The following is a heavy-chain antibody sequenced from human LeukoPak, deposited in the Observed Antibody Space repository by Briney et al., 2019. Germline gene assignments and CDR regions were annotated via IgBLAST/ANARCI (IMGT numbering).Heavy chain of an antibody. J-gene: IGHJ4*02. Sequence: ASVKVSCKASGGTFSSYAISWVRQAPGQGLEWMGRIIPILGIANYVQKLQGRVTITADKSTSTAYMELSSLRSEDTAVYYCARDGCSGGSCYFSYWGQGTLVTVSS. CDR2: IIPILGIA. CDR3: ARDGCSGGSCYFSY. D-gene: IGHD2-15*01. V-gene: IGHV1-69*04. CDR1: GGTFSSYA.